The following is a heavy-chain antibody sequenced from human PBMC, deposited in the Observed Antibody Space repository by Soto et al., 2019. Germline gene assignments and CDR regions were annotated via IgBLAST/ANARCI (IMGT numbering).Heavy chain of an antibody. CDR1: GFSFSTYT. Sequence: GGSLRLSCAASGFSFSTYTMSWVRRAPGKGLEWVAVIWYDGSNKYYADSVKGRFTISRDNSKNTLYLQMNSLRAEDTAVYYCAKDIPSYCSSTSCYALEVWGKGTTVTVSS. V-gene: IGHV3-30*02. J-gene: IGHJ6*04. CDR3: AKDIPSYCSSTSCYALEV. D-gene: IGHD2-2*01. CDR2: IWYDGSNK.